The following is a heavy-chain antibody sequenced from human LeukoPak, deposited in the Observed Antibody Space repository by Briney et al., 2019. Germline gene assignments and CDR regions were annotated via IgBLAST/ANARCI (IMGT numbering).Heavy chain of an antibody. Sequence: SETLSLTCTVSGDSISNYYWSWLRQPAGKGLELIGRIYTSGSTNYNPSLKSRVTMSVDTSKNQFSLKLSSVTAADTAVYYCARDRAIFGVAKYYFDYWGQGTLVTVSS. J-gene: IGHJ4*02. CDR1: GDSISNYY. CDR3: ARDRAIFGVAKYYFDY. D-gene: IGHD3-3*01. CDR2: IYTSGST. V-gene: IGHV4-4*07.